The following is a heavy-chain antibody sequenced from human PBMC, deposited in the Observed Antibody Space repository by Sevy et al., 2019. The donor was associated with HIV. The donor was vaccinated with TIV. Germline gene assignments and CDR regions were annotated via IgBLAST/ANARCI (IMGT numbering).Heavy chain of an antibody. CDR1: GFTFSSYA. D-gene: IGHD5-12*01. CDR2: ISGSGGST. CDR3: AKDREMATIPYYFDY. Sequence: GSLRLSCAASGFTFSSYAMSWVRQAPGKGLEWVSAISGSGGSTYYADSVKGRFTISRDNSKNTLYLQMNSLRAEDTAVYYCAKDREMATIPYYFDYWGQGTLVTVSS. J-gene: IGHJ4*02. V-gene: IGHV3-23*01.